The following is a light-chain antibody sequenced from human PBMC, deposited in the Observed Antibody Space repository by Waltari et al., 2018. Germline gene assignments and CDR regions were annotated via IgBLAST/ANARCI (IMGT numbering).Light chain of an antibody. CDR2: AAS. J-gene: IGKJ2*01. CDR3: QQSYSTPRT. V-gene: IGKV1-39*01. CDR1: QSISND. Sequence: DIQMTQSPSSLSTSVGDRVTITCRASQSISNDLNWYQQKPGKAPKLLIYAASTLQSGVPSRFSGRGSGTDFTLTISSLQPEDFVTYYCQQSYSTPRTFGQGTRLEIK.